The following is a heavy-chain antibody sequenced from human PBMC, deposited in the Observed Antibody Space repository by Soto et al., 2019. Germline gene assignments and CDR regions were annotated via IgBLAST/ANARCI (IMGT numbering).Heavy chain of an antibody. Sequence: QVQLVESGGGVVQPGRSLRLSCAASGFTFSSYGMHWVRQAPGKGLEWVPVISYDGSNKYYADSVKGRFTISRDNSKNTLYLQMNSLRAEDTAVYYCAKGHSSSYLLYDYNYGTDVWGQGTTVTVSS. CDR1: GFTFSSYG. J-gene: IGHJ6*02. V-gene: IGHV3-30*18. CDR3: AKGHSSSYLLYDYNYGTDV. CDR2: ISYDGSNK. D-gene: IGHD6-6*01.